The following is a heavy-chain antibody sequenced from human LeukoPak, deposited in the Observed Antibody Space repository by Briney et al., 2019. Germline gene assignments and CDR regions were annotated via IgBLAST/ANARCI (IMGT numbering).Heavy chain of an antibody. CDR2: INHSGST. Sequence: SETLSLTCAVYGGSFSGYYWSWIRQPPGKGLEWIGEINHSGSTNYNPSLKSRVTISVDTSKNQFSLKLSSVTAADTAVYYCARDRERITMVRGVNGGWFDPWGQGTLVTVSS. J-gene: IGHJ5*02. V-gene: IGHV4-34*01. D-gene: IGHD3-10*01. CDR1: GGSFSGYY. CDR3: ARDRERITMVRGVNGGWFDP.